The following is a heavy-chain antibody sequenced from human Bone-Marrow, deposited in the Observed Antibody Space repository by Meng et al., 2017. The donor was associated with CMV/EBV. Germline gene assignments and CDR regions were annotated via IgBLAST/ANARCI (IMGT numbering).Heavy chain of an antibody. CDR3: AKVGGLWSGYIDY. D-gene: IGHD3-3*01. V-gene: IGHV3-30*02. J-gene: IGHJ4*02. CDR2: IRYDGSNK. Sequence: GGSLRLSCAASGFTFSSYGMHWVRQAPGKGLEWVAFIRYDGSNKYYADSVTGRFTISRDNSKNTLYLQMNSLRAEDTAVYYCAKVGGLWSGYIDYWGQGTLVTVSS. CDR1: GFTFSSYG.